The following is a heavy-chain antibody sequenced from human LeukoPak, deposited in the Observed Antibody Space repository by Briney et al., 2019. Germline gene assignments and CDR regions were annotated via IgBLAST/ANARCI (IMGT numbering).Heavy chain of an antibody. CDR1: GYTFTSYY. J-gene: IGHJ5*02. CDR2: IIPIFGTA. Sequence: SVKVSCKASGYTFTSYYMHWVRQAPGQGLEWMGGIIPIFGTANYAQKFQGRVTITADESTSTAYMELSSLRSEDTAVYYCARGAARRLNWFDPWGQGTLVTVSS. CDR3: ARGAARRLNWFDP. V-gene: IGHV1-69*13. D-gene: IGHD6-6*01.